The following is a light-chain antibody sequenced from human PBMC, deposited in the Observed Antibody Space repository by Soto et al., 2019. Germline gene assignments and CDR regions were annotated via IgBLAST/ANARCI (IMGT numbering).Light chain of an antibody. J-gene: IGLJ2*01. CDR3: QSSDNSLPGLVI. CDR1: SSNIGAGYD. CDR2: LNN. Sequence: QSVLTQPPSMSGAPGQRVTISCTGSSSNIGAGYDVHWYQQLPGKPPKLLIYLNNDRPSGVPDRFSGSKSGTSASLAITGLLADDEAVYYCQSSDNSLPGLVIFGGGTKLTVL. V-gene: IGLV1-40*01.